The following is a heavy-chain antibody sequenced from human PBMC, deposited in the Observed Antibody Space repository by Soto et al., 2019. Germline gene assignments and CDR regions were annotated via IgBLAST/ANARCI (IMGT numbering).Heavy chain of an antibody. Sequence: QLQLQESGPGLVKPSETLSLTCTVSGGSISTTIYFWGWIRQPPGKGLEWLGTISYGGNTYYNPSLQRRVIMSVDASKNQFSLKVRSVTAADTAVYYCARHRKSRGPNGMDVWGQGTTVTVSS. CDR2: ISYGGNT. CDR3: ARHRKSRGPNGMDV. J-gene: IGHJ6*02. V-gene: IGHV4-39*01. CDR1: GGSISTTIYF.